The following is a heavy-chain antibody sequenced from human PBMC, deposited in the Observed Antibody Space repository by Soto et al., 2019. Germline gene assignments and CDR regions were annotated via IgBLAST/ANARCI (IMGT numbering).Heavy chain of an antibody. J-gene: IGHJ4*02. Sequence: QLQLHQSGAGLLKPSETLSLTCDVSGGSFTGYYWAWIRQTPGKGLEWIGEINHSGFTNYNPSLTGRVTISLDTSRSQFSLKLDSLTAADTAFYFCARGHGRFAHWGQGTLVTVSS. V-gene: IGHV4-34*01. CDR2: INHSGFT. CDR3: ARGHGRFAH. CDR1: GGSFTGYY.